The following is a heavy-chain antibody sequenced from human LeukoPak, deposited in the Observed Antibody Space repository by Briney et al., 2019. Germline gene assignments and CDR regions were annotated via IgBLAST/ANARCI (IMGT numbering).Heavy chain of an antibody. Sequence: ASVKVSRKASGYTFTSYGISWVRQAPGQGLEWMGWISAYNGNTNYAQKLQGRVTMTTDTSTSTAYMELRSLRSDDTAVYYCARVGVTSRSYYYYGMDVWGQGTTVTVSS. V-gene: IGHV1-18*01. J-gene: IGHJ6*02. CDR2: ISAYNGNT. CDR1: GYTFTSYG. CDR3: ARVGVTSRSYYYYGMDV. D-gene: IGHD3-10*01.